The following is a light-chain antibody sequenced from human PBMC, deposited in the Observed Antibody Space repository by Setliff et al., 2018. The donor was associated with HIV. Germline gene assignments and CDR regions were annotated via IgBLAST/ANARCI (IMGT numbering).Light chain of an antibody. J-gene: IGLJ1*01. V-gene: IGLV2-14*01. CDR3: SSYAITNTLP. CDR2: EVR. Sequence: SVLTQPASVSGSPGQSITISCTGTSSDVGGYNYVSWYQQHPGKAPKLIIYEVRNRPSGGSNRFSGSKSGNTASLTISGLQAEDEGDYYCSSYAITNTLPFGTGTKVTVL. CDR1: SSDVGGYNY.